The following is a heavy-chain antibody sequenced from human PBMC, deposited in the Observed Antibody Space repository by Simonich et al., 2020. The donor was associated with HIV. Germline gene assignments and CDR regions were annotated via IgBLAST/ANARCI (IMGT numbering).Heavy chain of an antibody. CDR3: ARVGIRMYAFDI. V-gene: IGHV4-4*02. CDR2: IYHSGSSGST. CDR1: GDSISSYNW. D-gene: IGHD1-20*01. J-gene: IGHJ3*02. Sequence: QVQLQESGPGLVKPSGTLSLTCGVSGDSISSYNWWSWVRQPPGKGLEWIGEIYHSGSSGSTNYTPSLKSRVSISVDTSKNQFSLKLSSVTAADTAVYYCARVGIRMYAFDIWGQGSMVTVSS.